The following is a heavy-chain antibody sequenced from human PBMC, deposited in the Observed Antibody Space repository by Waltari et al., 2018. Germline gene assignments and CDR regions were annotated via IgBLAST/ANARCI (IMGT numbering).Heavy chain of an antibody. V-gene: IGHV1-69*14. D-gene: IGHD3-3*01. CDR2: ILPSFGTA. Sequence: QVQLVQSGAEVKKPGSSVKVSCKASGGTFSSYAISWVRQAPGQGLEWMGGILPSFGTANYAQKFQGRVTITADKSTSTAYMELSSLRSEDTAVYYCAFPHYYDFWSGYFSGGFDYWGQGTLVTVSS. CDR3: AFPHYYDFWSGYFSGGFDY. J-gene: IGHJ4*02. CDR1: GGTFSSYA.